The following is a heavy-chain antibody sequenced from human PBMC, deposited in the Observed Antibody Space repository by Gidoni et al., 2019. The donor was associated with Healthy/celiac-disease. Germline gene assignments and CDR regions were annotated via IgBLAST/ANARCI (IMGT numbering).Heavy chain of an antibody. CDR1: GSTFSSYG. CDR3: AKSGVVAAPFDY. J-gene: IGHJ4*02. D-gene: IGHD2-15*01. Sequence: QVQLVESGGGVVQPGRSLRLSCAASGSTFSSYGMHWVRPAPGKGLEWVAVISYDGSNKYYADSVKGRFTISRDNSKNTLYLQMNSLRAEDTAVYYCAKSGVVAAPFDYWGQGTLVTVSS. CDR2: ISYDGSNK. V-gene: IGHV3-30*18.